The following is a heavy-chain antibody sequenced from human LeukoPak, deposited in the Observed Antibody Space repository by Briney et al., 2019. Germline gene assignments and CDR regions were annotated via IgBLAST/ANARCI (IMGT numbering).Heavy chain of an antibody. CDR1: GFTFSSYA. CDR2: ISGSGGST. Sequence: PGGSLRLSCAASGFTFSSYAMSWVRQAPGKGLEWVSAISGSGGSTYYAESVKGRFTISRDNSKNTLYLQMNSLRAEDTAVYYCAKDHLLKFQRFLEWLPQEPNWFDPWGQGTLATVSS. D-gene: IGHD3-3*01. J-gene: IGHJ5*02. CDR3: AKDHLLKFQRFLEWLPQEPNWFDP. V-gene: IGHV3-23*01.